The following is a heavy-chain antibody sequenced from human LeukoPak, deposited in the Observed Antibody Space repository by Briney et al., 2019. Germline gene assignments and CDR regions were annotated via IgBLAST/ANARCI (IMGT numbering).Heavy chain of an antibody. CDR1: GGSISSSSYY. CDR3: ARHAIVVVPAAMRTVRYNWLDP. V-gene: IGHV4-39*01. D-gene: IGHD2-2*01. J-gene: IGHJ5*02. Sequence: SETLSLTCTVSGGSISSSSYYWGWIRQPPGKGLEWIGSIYYSGSTYYNPSLKSRVTISEDTSKNQFSLKLSSVTAADTAVYYCARHAIVVVPAAMRTVRYNWLDPWGQGTLVTVSS. CDR2: IYYSGST.